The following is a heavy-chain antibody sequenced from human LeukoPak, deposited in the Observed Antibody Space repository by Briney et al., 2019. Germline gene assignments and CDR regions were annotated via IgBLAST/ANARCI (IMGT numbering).Heavy chain of an antibody. CDR3: SRDLRAVAAVFLDS. J-gene: IGHJ4*02. D-gene: IGHD6-19*01. CDR1: GFNFGNYT. CDR2: IRNRSDGEAR. Sequence: PGGSLRLSCTVSGFNFGNYTIVWFRQGPGKGLEWVGFIRNRSDGEAREYATSVKGRFTISRDDSKNIAYLQMNSLKTEDTAVYYCSRDLRAVAAVFLDSWGQGTLVTVSS. V-gene: IGHV3-49*03.